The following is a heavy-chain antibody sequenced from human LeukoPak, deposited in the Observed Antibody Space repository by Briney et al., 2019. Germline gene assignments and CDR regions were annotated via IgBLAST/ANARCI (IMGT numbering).Heavy chain of an antibody. CDR2: MKGKRDGGAT. D-gene: IGHD6-13*01. J-gene: IGHJ5*02. Sequence: PGGSLRLSCAASGFTFSNAWMNWVRQAPGKGPEWVGRMKGKRDGGATEYAAPVKGRFTISRDDSKNTVYLQMNSLKTEDTAVYYCAKVAAGGNWFDPWGQGTLVTVSS. CDR1: GFTFSNAW. V-gene: IGHV3-15*01. CDR3: AKVAAGGNWFDP.